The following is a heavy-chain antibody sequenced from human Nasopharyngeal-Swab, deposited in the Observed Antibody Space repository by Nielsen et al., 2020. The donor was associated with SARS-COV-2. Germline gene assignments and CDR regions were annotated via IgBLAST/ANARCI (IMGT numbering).Heavy chain of an antibody. CDR2: IHHSGST. CDR1: GGSISTNNW. J-gene: IGHJ4*02. CDR3: ASLQMGRVDSFDF. Sequence: SETLSLTCAVSGGSISTNNWLSWVRQSPGKGLDWIGDIHHSGSTFYNPSLQSRVTISVDKSKNHFSLRLTSVTAADTAVYYCASLQMGRVDSFDFWGQGTLVTVSS. V-gene: IGHV4-4*02. D-gene: IGHD1-1*01.